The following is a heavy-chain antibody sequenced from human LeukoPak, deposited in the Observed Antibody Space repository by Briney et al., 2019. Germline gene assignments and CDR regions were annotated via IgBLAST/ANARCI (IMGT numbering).Heavy chain of an antibody. CDR3: ARSRGDCSSTSCYTGGHYYYYMDV. J-gene: IGHJ6*03. CDR2: ISSASRTI. V-gene: IGHV3-11*04. D-gene: IGHD2-2*02. Sequence: GGSLRLSCAASGLTFSDYYMSWIRQAPGKGLEWVSYISSASRTIYYTDSVKGRFTISRDDSKNSLYLQMNSLRAEDTAVYYCARSRGDCSSTSCYTGGHYYYYMDVWGKGTTVTVSS. CDR1: GLTFSDYY.